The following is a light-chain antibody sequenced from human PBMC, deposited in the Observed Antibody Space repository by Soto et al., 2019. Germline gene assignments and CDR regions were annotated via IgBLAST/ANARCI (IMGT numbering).Light chain of an antibody. CDR3: LSFDSSLSVV. Sequence: QSVLTQPPSVSGAPGQRVTISCPGSSPTIGAGYDVHWYQQLPGRAPKLLIYGNTNRPSGVPDLFSGSKSGTSASLAITGLQADDEADYYCLSFDSSLSVVFGGGTKLTVL. J-gene: IGLJ2*01. CDR2: GNT. V-gene: IGLV1-40*01. CDR1: SPTIGAGYD.